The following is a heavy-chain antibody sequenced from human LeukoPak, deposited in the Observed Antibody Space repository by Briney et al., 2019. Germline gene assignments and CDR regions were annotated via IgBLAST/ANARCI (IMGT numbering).Heavy chain of an antibody. V-gene: IGHV1-2*02. CDR3: ARRAAAGNSRGAFDI. CDR1: GYTFTGYY. J-gene: IGHJ3*02. CDR2: INPNSGGT. Sequence: GASVKVSYKASGYTFTGYYMHWVRQAPGQGLEWMGWINPNSGGTNYAQKFQGRVTMTRDTSISTAYMELSRLRSDDTAVYYCARRAAAGNSRGAFDIWGQGTMVTVSS. D-gene: IGHD6-13*01.